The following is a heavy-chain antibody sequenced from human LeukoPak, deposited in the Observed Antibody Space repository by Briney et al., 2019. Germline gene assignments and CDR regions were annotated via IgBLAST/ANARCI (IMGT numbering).Heavy chain of an antibody. V-gene: IGHV3-7*01. CDR2: IKQDGSEK. CDR3: ARVFAGSFDY. J-gene: IGHJ4*02. CDR1: GFTSSSYW. Sequence: GGSLRLSCAASGFTSSSYWMSWVRQAPGKGLEWVANIKQDGSEKYYVDSVKGRFTISRDNAKNSLYLQMNSLRAEDTAVYYCARVFAGSFDYWGQGTLVTVSS.